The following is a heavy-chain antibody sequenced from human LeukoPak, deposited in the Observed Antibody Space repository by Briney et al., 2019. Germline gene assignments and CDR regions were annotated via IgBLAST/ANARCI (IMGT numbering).Heavy chain of an antibody. Sequence: PSETLSLTCAVSGYSISSGYYWGWIRQPPGKGLEWIGSIYHSGSTYYSPSLKSRVTISVDTSKNQFSLKLSSVTAADTAVYYCARLSGSPWVNWFDPWGQGTLVTVSS. D-gene: IGHD1-26*01. CDR2: IYHSGST. V-gene: IGHV4-38-2*01. J-gene: IGHJ5*02. CDR3: ARLSGSPWVNWFDP. CDR1: GYSISSGYY.